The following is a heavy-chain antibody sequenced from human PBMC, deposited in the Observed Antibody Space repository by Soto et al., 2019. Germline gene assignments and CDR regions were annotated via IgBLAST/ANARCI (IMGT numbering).Heavy chain of an antibody. CDR1: GFTFGTTD. CDR2: IDGSGGIT. CDR3: VKNSGWFNT. J-gene: IGHJ5*02. V-gene: IGHV3-23*01. D-gene: IGHD3-10*01. Sequence: QLLQSGGGLVQPGGSLTLSCAASGFTFGTTDMSWVRQAPGEGLEWVSTIDGSGGITYYADSVKGRFTISRDNSRNTVYLQMNRLRGDDTALYYGVKNSGWFNTWGQGALVTVSS.